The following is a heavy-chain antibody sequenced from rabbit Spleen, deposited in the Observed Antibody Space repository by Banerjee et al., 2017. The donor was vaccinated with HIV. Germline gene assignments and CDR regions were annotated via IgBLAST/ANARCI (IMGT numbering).Heavy chain of an antibody. CDR1: GIDFSDSAY. D-gene: IGHD6-1*01. V-gene: IGHV1S40*01. CDR3: AGGDGYAYGGYDL. Sequence: QALEESGGDLVKPGASLTLTCTASGIDFSDSAYMCWVRQAPGKGLEWIACVYTGITGTTYYANWAKGRFTISRTSSTTATLQMTSLTAADTATYFCAGGDGYAYGGYDLWGPGTLVTVS. J-gene: IGHJ4*01. CDR2: VYTGITGTT.